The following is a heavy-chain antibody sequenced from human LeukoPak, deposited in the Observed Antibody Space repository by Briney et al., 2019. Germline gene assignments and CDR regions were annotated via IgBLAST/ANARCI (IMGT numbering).Heavy chain of an antibody. CDR3: ARDYGDL. J-gene: IGHJ5*02. V-gene: IGHV3-53*03. CDR1: GFTVSRKY. Sequence: GGSLRLPCAASGFTVSRKYMSWVRQAPGKGLEWVAVIYTDGSTYYAESVKGRFTISRDNSKNTLYLQMNSLRAEDMAVYYCARDYGDLWGQGTLVTVSS. CDR2: IYTDGST. D-gene: IGHD3-10*01.